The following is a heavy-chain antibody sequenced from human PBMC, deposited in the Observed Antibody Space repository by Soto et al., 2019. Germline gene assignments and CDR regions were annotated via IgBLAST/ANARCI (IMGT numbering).Heavy chain of an antibody. V-gene: IGHV3-30-3*01. CDR2: ISYDGSNK. CDR1: GFTFSSYA. Sequence: QVQLVESGGGVVQPGRSLRLSCAASGFTFSSYAMHWVRQAPGKGLEWVAVISYDGSNKYYADSVKGRFTISRDNSKNTLYLQMNSLRAEDTAVYYCARADIVLVPAAMGLNYYYGMDVW. CDR3: ARADIVLVPAAMGLNYYYGMDV. D-gene: IGHD2-2*01. J-gene: IGHJ6*01.